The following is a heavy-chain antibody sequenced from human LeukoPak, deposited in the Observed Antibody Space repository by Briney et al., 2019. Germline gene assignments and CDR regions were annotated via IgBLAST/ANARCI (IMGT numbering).Heavy chain of an antibody. CDR1: GFTFSSYA. V-gene: IGHV3-23*01. CDR2: ISGSGGST. J-gene: IGHJ4*02. CDR3: AKAVDIVATEYYFDY. D-gene: IGHD5-12*01. Sequence: GGSLRLSCAASGFTFSSYAMSWVRQAPGRGLEWVSAISGSGGSTYYADSVKGRFTISRDNSKNTLYPQMNSLRAEDTAVYYCAKAVDIVATEYYFDYWGQGTLVTVSS.